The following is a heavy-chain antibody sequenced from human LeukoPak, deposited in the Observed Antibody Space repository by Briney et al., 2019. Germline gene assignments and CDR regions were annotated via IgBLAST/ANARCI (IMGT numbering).Heavy chain of an antibody. CDR2: INHSGST. Sequence: SETLSLTCAVYGGSFSGYYWSWIRQPPGKGLEWIGEINHSGSTNYNASLESRVTISVDTSKNQFSLKLSSVTAAETAVYCGARGWSERMPLVRGYYYYMDVWGKGTTVTVSS. CDR1: GGSFSGYY. V-gene: IGHV4-34*01. J-gene: IGHJ6*03. CDR3: ARGWSERMPLVRGYYYYMDV. D-gene: IGHD3-3*01.